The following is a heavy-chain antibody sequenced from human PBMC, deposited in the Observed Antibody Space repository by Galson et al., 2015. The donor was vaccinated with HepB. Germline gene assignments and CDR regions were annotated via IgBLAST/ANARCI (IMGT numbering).Heavy chain of an antibody. Sequence: SCKASGGTFSTYTLSWARQAPGQGLEWMGGIIPIFGSANYAQKFQGRVTITADESTSTTYMELRRLRSEDTAVYYCARQYDTSGYYPYWGQGTLVTVSS. CDR1: GGTFSTYT. J-gene: IGHJ4*02. CDR2: IIPIFGSA. CDR3: ARQYDTSGYYPY. V-gene: IGHV1-69*01. D-gene: IGHD3-22*01.